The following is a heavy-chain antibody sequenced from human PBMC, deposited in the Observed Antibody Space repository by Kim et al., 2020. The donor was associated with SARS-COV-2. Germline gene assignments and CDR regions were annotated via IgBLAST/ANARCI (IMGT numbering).Heavy chain of an antibody. V-gene: IGHV3-9*01. J-gene: IGHJ6*02. CDR2: ISWNSGSI. CDR3: AKDSPDYGSGSYWGYYYYGMDV. CDR1: GFTFGDYA. Sequence: GGSLRLSCAASGFTFGDYAMHWVRQAPGKGLEWVSGISWNSGSIGYADSVKGRFTISRDNAKNSLYLQMNSLRAEDTALYYCAKDSPDYGSGSYWGYYYYGMDVWGQGTTVTVSS. D-gene: IGHD3-10*01.